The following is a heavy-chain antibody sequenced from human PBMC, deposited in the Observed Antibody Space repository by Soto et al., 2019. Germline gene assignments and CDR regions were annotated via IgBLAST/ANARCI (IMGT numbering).Heavy chain of an antibody. J-gene: IGHJ4*02. V-gene: IGHV1-2*02. CDR2: INPNNGYT. Sequence: ASVKVSCKXSRYTFTSYYIHWVRQAPGQGLEWMGWINPNNGYTKYTQKFQGRVTVTRDTSITTAYLELTRLQSDDTAVYYCAKAKFDFWSGYWSPSLDFWGQGTLVTVSS. D-gene: IGHD3-3*01. CDR3: AKAKFDFWSGYWSPSLDF. CDR1: RYTFTSYY.